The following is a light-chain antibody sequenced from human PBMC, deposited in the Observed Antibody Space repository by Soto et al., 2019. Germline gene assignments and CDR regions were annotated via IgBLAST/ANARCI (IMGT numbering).Light chain of an antibody. J-gene: IGLJ1*01. Sequence: QSALSRHTSVAESPFQSIHISGTGTMSDVCNYNYFSWYQQHPDKYPKLMIYELSNRPSGVSNRFSGSKSGKTASLTISELQAEDETDYYCFSYTSSGTYVFGTGT. V-gene: IGLV2-14*01. CDR1: MSDVCNYNY. CDR3: FSYTSSGTYV. CDR2: ELS.